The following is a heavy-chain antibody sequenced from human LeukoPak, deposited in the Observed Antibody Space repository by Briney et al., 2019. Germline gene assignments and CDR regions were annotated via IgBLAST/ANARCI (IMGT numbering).Heavy chain of an antibody. CDR2: FTGGDGSA. CDR1: GFTFRNSA. D-gene: IGHD3-22*01. J-gene: IGHJ3*02. Sequence: GGSLRLSCAASGFTFRNSAMSWVRQAPGKGLEWVSTFTGGDGSAYYADSVKGRFTISRDISKNTLYLQMNSLRAEDSALYYCARGGRGSAAVVAPRSFDIWGQGTMVTVSS. CDR3: ARGGRGSAAVVAPRSFDI. V-gene: IGHV3-23*01.